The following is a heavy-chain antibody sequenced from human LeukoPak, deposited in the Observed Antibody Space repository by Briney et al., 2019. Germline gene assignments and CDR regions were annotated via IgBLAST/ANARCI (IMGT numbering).Heavy chain of an antibody. D-gene: IGHD5-18*01. J-gene: IGHJ4*02. Sequence: GGSLRLSCAASGFTFSSFGMSWVRQAPGKGLEWISTISGGGGTIYYADSVRGRFAISRDNSMDTLSLQMNSLGAEDTALYYCAKGRYSCSSAYFDYWGQGALVTVSS. CDR1: GFTFSSFG. CDR2: ISGGGGTI. CDR3: AKGRYSCSSAYFDY. V-gene: IGHV3-23*01.